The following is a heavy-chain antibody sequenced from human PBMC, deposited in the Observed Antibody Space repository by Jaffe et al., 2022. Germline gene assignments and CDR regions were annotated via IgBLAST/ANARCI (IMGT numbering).Heavy chain of an antibody. V-gene: IGHV4-39*01. D-gene: IGHD4-17*01. CDR2: IYYSGST. Sequence: QLQLQESGPGLVKPSETLSLTCTVSGGSISSSSYYWGWIRQPPGKGLEWIGSIYYSGSTYYNPSLKSRVTISVDTSKNQFSLKLSSVTAADTAVYYCARHGATTAAVRDAFDIWGQGTMVTVSS. CDR3: ARHGATTAAVRDAFDI. CDR1: GGSISSSSYY. J-gene: IGHJ3*02.